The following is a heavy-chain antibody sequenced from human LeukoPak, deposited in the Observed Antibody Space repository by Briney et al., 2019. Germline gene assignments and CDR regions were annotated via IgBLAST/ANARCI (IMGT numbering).Heavy chain of an antibody. CDR1: GGSFSGYY. CDR2: INHSGST. CDR3: AGGLGESDY. J-gene: IGHJ4*02. D-gene: IGHD3-16*01. Sequence: SETLSLTCAVYGGSFSGYYWSWIRQLPGKGLEWIGEINHSGSTNYNPSLKSRVTISVDTSKNQFSLKLSSVTAADTAVYYCAGGLGESDYWGQGTLVTVSS. V-gene: IGHV4-34*01.